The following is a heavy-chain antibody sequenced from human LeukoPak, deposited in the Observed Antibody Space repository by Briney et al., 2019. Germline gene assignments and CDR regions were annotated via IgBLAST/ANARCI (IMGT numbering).Heavy chain of an antibody. CDR2: IYHSGST. CDR1: GGSISSSNW. CDR3: ARAAAGWSRYYIDY. V-gene: IGHV4-4*02. Sequence: PSETLSLTCAVSGGSISSSNWWSWVRQPPGKGLEWIGEIYHSGSTNYNPSLKSRVTISVDKSKNQFSLKLSSVTAADTAVYYCARAAAGWSRYYIDYWGQGTLVTVSS. D-gene: IGHD6-13*01. J-gene: IGHJ4*02.